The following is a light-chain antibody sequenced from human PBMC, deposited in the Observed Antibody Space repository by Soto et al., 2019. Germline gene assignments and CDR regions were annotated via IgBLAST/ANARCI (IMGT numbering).Light chain of an antibody. V-gene: IGKV3-20*01. CDR3: QTYYRVPLT. CDR1: QSVSSSY. CDR2: GAS. J-gene: IGKJ4*01. Sequence: EIVLTQSPGTLSLSPGERATLSCRASQSVSSSYLAWYQQKGGQAPRLLIYGASRRATGIPDRFSGSGSGTDFTLTISRLEPEDFAVYYCQTYYRVPLTFGGGTKVELK.